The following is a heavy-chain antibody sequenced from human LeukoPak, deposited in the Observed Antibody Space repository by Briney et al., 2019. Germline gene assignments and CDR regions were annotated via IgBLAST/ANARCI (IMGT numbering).Heavy chain of an antibody. V-gene: IGHV3-66*04. Sequence: GGSLRLSCAASGFTVSSNYMSWVRQAPGKGLEWVSVIYSGGSTYYADSVKGRFTISRDNSKNTLYLQMNSLRAEDTAVYYCARPSYDSSGYYYDAFDIWGQGTMVTVSS. CDR1: GFTVSSNY. CDR3: ARPSYDSSGYYYDAFDI. J-gene: IGHJ3*02. CDR2: IYSGGST. D-gene: IGHD3-22*01.